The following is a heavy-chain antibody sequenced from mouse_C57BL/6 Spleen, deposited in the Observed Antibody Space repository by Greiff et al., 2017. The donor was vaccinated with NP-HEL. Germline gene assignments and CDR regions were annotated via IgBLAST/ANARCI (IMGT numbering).Heavy chain of an antibody. J-gene: IGHJ3*01. D-gene: IGHD2-2*01. CDR1: GFNIKDYY. V-gene: IGHV14-1*01. Sequence: VQLKQSGAELVRPGASVKLSCTASGFNIKDYYMHWVKQRPEQGLEWIGRIDPEDGDTEYAPTFQGKATMTADTSSNTAYLQLSSLTSEDTAVYYCTTPIYYGYDWFAYWGQGTLVTVSA. CDR2: IDPEDGDT. CDR3: TTPIYYGYDWFAY.